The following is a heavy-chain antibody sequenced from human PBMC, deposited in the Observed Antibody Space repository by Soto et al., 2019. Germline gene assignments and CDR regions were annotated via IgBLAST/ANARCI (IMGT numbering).Heavy chain of an antibody. J-gene: IGHJ4*02. CDR2: ISYDGSNK. CDR3: AKGWGYDSSGYYDDSIDY. V-gene: IGHV3-30*18. CDR1: GFTFSSYG. Sequence: QVQLVESGGGVVQPGRSLRLSCAASGFTFSSYGMHWVRQAPGKGLEWVAVISYDGSNKYYADSVKGRFTISRDNSKNTLYLQMNSLRAEDTAVYYCAKGWGYDSSGYYDDSIDYWGQGTLVTVSS. D-gene: IGHD3-22*01.